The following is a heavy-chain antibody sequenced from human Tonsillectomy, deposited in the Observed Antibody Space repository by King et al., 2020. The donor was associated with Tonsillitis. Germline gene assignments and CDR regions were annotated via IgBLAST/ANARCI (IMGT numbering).Heavy chain of an antibody. V-gene: IGHV1-2*02. CDR1: GYNFTAYY. D-gene: IGHD1-26*01. Sequence: VQLVESGAEVKKPGASVKVSCKASGYNFTAYYLSWVRQAPGQGLEWMGWISPNTGNTNSAQKFQGRVTMTRSTSISTAYMEVSRLRSDDTAVYYCARDLDSRSPLAAFDIWCQGTMVTVSS. CDR3: ARDLDSRSPLAAFDI. J-gene: IGHJ3*02. CDR2: ISPNTGNT.